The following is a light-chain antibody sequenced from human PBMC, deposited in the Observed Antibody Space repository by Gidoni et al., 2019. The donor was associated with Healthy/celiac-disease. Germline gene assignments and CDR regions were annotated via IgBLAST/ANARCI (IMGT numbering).Light chain of an antibody. CDR3: QQYNSFRG. CDR2: DAS. Sequence: DIQMTKSPSTLSASVGDRVTITCRASQSISSWLAWYQQKPGKAPKLLIYDASSLESGVPSRFSGSGSGTEFTLTISSLQPDDFATYYCQQYNSFRGFGQXTKVEIK. V-gene: IGKV1-5*01. CDR1: QSISSW. J-gene: IGKJ1*01.